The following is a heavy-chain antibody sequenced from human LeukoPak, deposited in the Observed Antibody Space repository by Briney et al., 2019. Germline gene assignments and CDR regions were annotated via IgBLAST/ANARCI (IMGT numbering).Heavy chain of an antibody. V-gene: IGHV1-24*01. D-gene: IGHD4-17*01. J-gene: IGHJ5*02. CDR3: ATDRNDYGDRWFDP. CDR2: FVPEDGET. CDR1: GYTLTELS. Sequence: ASVKVSCKVSGYTLTELSMHWVRQAPGKGLEWMGGFVPEDGETIYAQKFQGRVTMTEDTSTDTTHMELSRLRSEDTAVYYCATDRNDYGDRWFDPWGQGTLVTVSS.